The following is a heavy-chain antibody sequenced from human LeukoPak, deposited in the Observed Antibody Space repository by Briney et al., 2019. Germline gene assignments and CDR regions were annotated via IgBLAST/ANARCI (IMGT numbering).Heavy chain of an antibody. D-gene: IGHD5-12*01. Sequence: SETLSLTCTVSGDSISSGGYYWGWIRQSPGKGLEWIGYINYSGNTYYNPSLQGRLTISGDASKNQFSLKLTSVTAADTAVYYCAPGLWLRSGGNWFDPWGQGTLVIVSS. CDR3: APGLWLRSGGNWFDP. J-gene: IGHJ5*02. CDR2: INYSGNT. V-gene: IGHV4-30-4*01. CDR1: GDSISSGGYY.